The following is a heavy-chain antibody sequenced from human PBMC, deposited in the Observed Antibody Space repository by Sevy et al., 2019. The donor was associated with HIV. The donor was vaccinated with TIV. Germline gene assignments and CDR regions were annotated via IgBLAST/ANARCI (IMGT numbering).Heavy chain of an antibody. CDR3: ARSDGGSDFWSGYYDY. CDR1: GFTFSSYS. Sequence: GGSLRLSCAASGFTFSSYSMNWVRQAPGKGLEWVSSISSSSSYIYYADSVKGRFTISRDNAKNSLYLQMNSLRAEDTAVYYCARSDGGSDFWSGYYDYWGQRTLVTVSS. D-gene: IGHD3-3*01. V-gene: IGHV3-21*01. J-gene: IGHJ4*02. CDR2: ISSSSSYI.